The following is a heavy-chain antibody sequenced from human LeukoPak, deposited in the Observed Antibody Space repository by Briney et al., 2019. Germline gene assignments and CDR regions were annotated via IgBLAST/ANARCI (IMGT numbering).Heavy chain of an antibody. CDR2: ISSANSHI. D-gene: IGHD3-3*01. Sequence: PGGSLRLSCVVSGFSLSNYAMNWVRQAPGEGPEWVSYISSANSHIYYADSVKGRFIISRDNAKNSLYLQMNSLRAEDTAVYYCARDLMRFLEWVNWGQGTLVTVSS. V-gene: IGHV3-21*01. CDR3: ARDLMRFLEWVN. CDR1: GFSLSNYA. J-gene: IGHJ4*02.